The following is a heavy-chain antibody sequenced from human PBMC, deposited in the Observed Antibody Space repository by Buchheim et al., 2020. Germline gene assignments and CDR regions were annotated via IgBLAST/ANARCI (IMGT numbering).Heavy chain of an antibody. CDR1: GFTFSSYG. Sequence: QVQLVESGGGVVQPGRSLRLSCAASGFTFSSYGMHWVRQAPGKGLEWVAFIRYDGSNKYYAGSVKGRFTISRDNSKNTLYLQMNSLRAEDTAVYYCAKDRGRIAAAGTAYYYYYYGMDVWGQGTT. V-gene: IGHV3-30*02. CDR3: AKDRGRIAAAGTAYYYYYYGMDV. D-gene: IGHD6-13*01. CDR2: IRYDGSNK. J-gene: IGHJ6*02.